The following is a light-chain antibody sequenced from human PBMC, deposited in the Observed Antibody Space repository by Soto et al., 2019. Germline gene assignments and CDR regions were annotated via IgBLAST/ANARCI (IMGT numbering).Light chain of an antibody. CDR2: EVS. CDR1: QSLLHITGETF. V-gene: IGKV2D-29*02. J-gene: IGKJ5*01. Sequence: DVVMTQTPLSLSVAPGQPASISCKSSQSLLHITGETFLFWYLQKPGQSPQLLNYEVSTRVSGVPDRFSCRALGTDFTLEISRVQTDDIGIYYCMQSTQLPPSFGQGTRLGIE. CDR3: MQSTQLPPS.